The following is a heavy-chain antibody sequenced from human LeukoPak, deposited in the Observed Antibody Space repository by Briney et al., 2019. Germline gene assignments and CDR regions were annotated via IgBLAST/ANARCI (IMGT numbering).Heavy chain of an antibody. CDR2: IYHSGST. D-gene: IGHD3-10*01. CDR1: GGSISSGDYY. J-gene: IGHJ5*02. V-gene: IGHV4-30-4*01. CDR3: ARGLRGIMIRGAITDLNWFDA. Sequence: SETLSLTCTVSGGSISSGDYYWTWIRQPPGKGLEWLGYIYHSGSTHYNSSLKSRLTISVDTSKNQFSLKLSSVTAADTAVYYCARGLRGIMIRGAITDLNWFDAWGQGTLVIVSS.